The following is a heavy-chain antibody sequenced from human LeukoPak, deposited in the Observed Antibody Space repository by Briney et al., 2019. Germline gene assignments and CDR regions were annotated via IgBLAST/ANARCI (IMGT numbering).Heavy chain of an antibody. CDR3: ARFGGYYGSGSSKYNWFDP. J-gene: IGHJ5*02. Sequence: GESLQISCKGSGYSFTSYWIGWVRQMPGKGLEWMGIIYPGNSDTRYSASFQGQVTISADKSISTAYLQWSSLKASDTAMYYCARFGGYYGSGSSKYNWFDPWGQGTLVTVSS. CDR1: GYSFTSYW. V-gene: IGHV5-51*01. D-gene: IGHD3-10*01. CDR2: IYPGNSDT.